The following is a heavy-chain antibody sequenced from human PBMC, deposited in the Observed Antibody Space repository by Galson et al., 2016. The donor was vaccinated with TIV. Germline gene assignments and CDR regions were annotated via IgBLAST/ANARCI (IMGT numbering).Heavy chain of an antibody. CDR1: GYSISTGYY. D-gene: IGHD3-22*01. Sequence: TLSLTCAVSGYSISTGYYWGWIRQPPGKGLEWIGYIYYSGSTNYNPSLKSRVTISVDTSKNQFSLKLSSVTAADTAVYYCARDFTDSSGYYHTHWYFDLWGRGTLVTVSS. CDR2: IYYSGST. V-gene: IGHV4-38-2*02. J-gene: IGHJ2*01. CDR3: ARDFTDSSGYYHTHWYFDL.